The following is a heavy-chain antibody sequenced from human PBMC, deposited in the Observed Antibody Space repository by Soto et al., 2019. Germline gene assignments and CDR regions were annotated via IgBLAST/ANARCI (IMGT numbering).Heavy chain of an antibody. CDR1: GGSINSYF. CDR2: IFDSGNA. Sequence: SSETLSLTCTVSGGSINSYFWSWIRQPPGKGLEWIAYIFDSGNANYNPSLKSRVTISVDTSKNQFSLKLTSVTAADTAVYYCARHRRTTVAKFYFDNWGQGALVTVSS. V-gene: IGHV4-59*08. D-gene: IGHD4-4*01. CDR3: ARHRRTTVAKFYFDN. J-gene: IGHJ4*02.